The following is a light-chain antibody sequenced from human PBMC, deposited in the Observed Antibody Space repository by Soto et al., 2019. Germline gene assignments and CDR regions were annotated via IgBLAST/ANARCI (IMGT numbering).Light chain of an antibody. CDR1: QSFRGL. Sequence: EIVLTQSPAPLSLSPGERATLSCRASQSFRGLLAWYQQKPGQAPRILIYDASNRAAGIPARFSGSGSGTDFTLTISSLEPEDFAVYYCQQYGSSGTFGQGTKVDIK. J-gene: IGKJ1*01. V-gene: IGKV3-11*01. CDR2: DAS. CDR3: QQYGSSGT.